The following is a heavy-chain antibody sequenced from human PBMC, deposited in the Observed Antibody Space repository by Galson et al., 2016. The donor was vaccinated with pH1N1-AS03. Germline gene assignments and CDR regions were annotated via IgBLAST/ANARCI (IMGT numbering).Heavy chain of an antibody. CDR3: SPKPTGSMVVTIGAVYFDL. D-gene: IGHD2-21*02. V-gene: IGHV2-5*01. Sequence: PALVKPTQTLTLTCDFSGFSLNTNGVGVGWIRQPPGKPLEWLALIYWNSEKRYNPFLKGRLTITKDTSKNQVVLTMTNMAPGDPATYFCSPKPTGSMVVTIGAVYFDLWGRGTLVAVSS. J-gene: IGHJ2*01. CDR2: IYWNSEK. CDR1: GFSLNTNGVG.